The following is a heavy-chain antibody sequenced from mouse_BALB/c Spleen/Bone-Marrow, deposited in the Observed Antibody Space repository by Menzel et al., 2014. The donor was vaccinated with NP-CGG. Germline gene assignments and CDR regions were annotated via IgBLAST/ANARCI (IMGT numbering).Heavy chain of an antibody. CDR3: TRREYGNYGYAMDY. V-gene: IGHV1S29*02. D-gene: IGHD2-10*02. CDR2: IYPYNGGT. Sequence: EVQLQESGPELVKPGASVKISCKASGYTFTDYNMHWVKQSHGKSLEWIGYIYPYNGGTGYNQKFKSKATLAVDNSSSTAYMGLRSLTSEDSAVYYCTRREYGNYGYAMDYWSQGTSINVST. CDR1: GYTFTDYN. J-gene: IGHJ4*01.